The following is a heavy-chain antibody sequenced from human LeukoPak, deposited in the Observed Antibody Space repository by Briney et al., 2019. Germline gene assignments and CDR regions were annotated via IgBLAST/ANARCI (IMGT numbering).Heavy chain of an antibody. CDR1: GFTFSDYY. Sequence: GGSLRLSCAASGFTFSDYYMNWLRQAPGKGLEWVSYISISGTTIYYADSVKGRFTISRDNAKNSLYLQMNSLRAEDTAVYYCARDFGAEIVVVPDNWFDPWGQGTLVTVSS. CDR2: ISISGTTI. CDR3: ARDFGAEIVVVPDNWFDP. J-gene: IGHJ5*02. V-gene: IGHV3-11*04. D-gene: IGHD2-2*01.